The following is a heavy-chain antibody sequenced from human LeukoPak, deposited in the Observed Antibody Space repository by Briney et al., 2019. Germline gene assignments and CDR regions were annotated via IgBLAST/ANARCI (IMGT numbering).Heavy chain of an antibody. V-gene: IGHV3-30-3*02. D-gene: IGHD5-18*01. J-gene: IGHJ4*02. CDR1: VFTFSSYA. CDR3: AKSLGMDRDINH. Sequence: HPGGSLRLSCAASVFTFSSYAMSWVRQAPGKGLEWVAVISYDGSNKYYADSVKGRFTISRDNAKNSLYLQMNSLRAEDTALYYCAKSLGMDRDINHWGQGTLVTVSS. CDR2: ISYDGSNK.